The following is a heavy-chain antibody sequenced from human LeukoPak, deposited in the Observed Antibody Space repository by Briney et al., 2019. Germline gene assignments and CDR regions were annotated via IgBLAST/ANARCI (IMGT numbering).Heavy chain of an antibody. CDR2: IYYSGST. V-gene: IGHV4-59*01. CDR1: GGSISSYY. J-gene: IGHJ5*02. CDR3: ARDLFNNWFDP. Sequence: SETLSLTCTVSGGSISSYYWSWIRQPPGKGLEWIGYIYYSGSTNYNPSLKSRVTISVDTSKNQFSLKLSSVTAADTAVYYCARDLFNNWFDPWSQGTLVTVSS.